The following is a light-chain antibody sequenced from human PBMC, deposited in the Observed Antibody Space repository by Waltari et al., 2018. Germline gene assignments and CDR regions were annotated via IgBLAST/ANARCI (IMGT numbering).Light chain of an antibody. CDR1: SSDLGAYNY. CDR3: ASCDSSLTTVV. J-gene: IGLJ2*01. CDR2: DVS. V-gene: IGLV2-14*03. Sequence: QSALTQPASVSGSPGQSITISCTGTSSDLGAYNYVTWYQQHPGKSPMLMIFDVSNRPSGVSNRFSGSKSCNPASLTISGLQTGDEADDYCASCDSSLTTVVFGGGTKLTVL.